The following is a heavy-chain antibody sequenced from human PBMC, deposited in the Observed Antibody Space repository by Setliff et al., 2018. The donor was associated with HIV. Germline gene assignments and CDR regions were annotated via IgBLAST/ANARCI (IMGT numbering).Heavy chain of an antibody. Sequence: GASVKVSCKASGYTFINYYIHWVRQAPGQGLEWMGWISAYNGNTNNAQKFQGRLTMTTDTTTSTAYMEVSSLRSDDTAVYYCAREGSPIYYFDYWSQGTLVTVSS. CDR2: ISAYNGNT. V-gene: IGHV1-18*04. J-gene: IGHJ4*02. D-gene: IGHD3-10*01. CDR3: AREGSPIYYFDY. CDR1: GYTFINYY.